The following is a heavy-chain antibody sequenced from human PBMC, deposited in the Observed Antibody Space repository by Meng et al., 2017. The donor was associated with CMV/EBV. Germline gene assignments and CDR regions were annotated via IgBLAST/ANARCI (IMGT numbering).Heavy chain of an antibody. CDR2: MTPNSGNT. CDR3: ARGGSDYDFWSGYSYWFDP. CDR1: FSDYD. V-gene: IGHV1-8*01. Sequence: FSDYDIHWVRQATGQGLEWMGWMTPNSGNTGYAQKFQGRATMTRNTSISTAYMELSSLRSEDTAVYYCARGGSDYDFWSGYSYWFDPWGQGTLVTVSS. D-gene: IGHD3-3*01. J-gene: IGHJ5*02.